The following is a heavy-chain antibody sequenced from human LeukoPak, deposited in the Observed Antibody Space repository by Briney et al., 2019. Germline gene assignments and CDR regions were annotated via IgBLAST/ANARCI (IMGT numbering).Heavy chain of an antibody. J-gene: IGHJ4*02. CDR3: ARGTHDFWSGYLTYYFDY. D-gene: IGHD3-3*01. V-gene: IGHV3-33*01. CDR2: IWYDGSNK. CDR1: GFTFSSYG. Sequence: PGRSLRLSCAASGFTFSSYGMHWVRQAPGKGLEWVAVIWYDGSNKYYADSVKGRFTISRDNSKNTLYLQMNSLRAEDTAVYYCARGTHDFWSGYLTYYFDYWGQGTLVTVSS.